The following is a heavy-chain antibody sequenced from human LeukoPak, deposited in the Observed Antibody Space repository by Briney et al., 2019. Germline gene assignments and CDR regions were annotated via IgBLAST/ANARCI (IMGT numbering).Heavy chain of an antibody. CDR3: AKTTYDILTGYLLDPFDY. D-gene: IGHD3-9*01. CDR2: ISGSGGST. V-gene: IGHV3-23*01. Sequence: GGSLRLSCEASGFTFSSYAMSWVRQAPGKGLEWVSAISGSGGSTYYADSVKGRFTISRDNSKNTLYLKMNSLRAEDTAVYYCAKTTYDILTGYLLDPFDYWGQGTLVTVSS. J-gene: IGHJ4*02. CDR1: GFTFSSYA.